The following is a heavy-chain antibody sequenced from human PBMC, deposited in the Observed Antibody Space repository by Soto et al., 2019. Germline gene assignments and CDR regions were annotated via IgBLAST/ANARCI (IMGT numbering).Heavy chain of an antibody. V-gene: IGHV3-30-3*01. CDR1: GFTFSSYA. D-gene: IGHD6-13*01. J-gene: IGHJ3*02. CDR2: ISYDGSNK. Sequence: QVQLVESGGGVVQPGRSLRLSCAASGFTFSSYAMHWVRQAPGKGLEWVAVISYDGSNKYYADSVKGRFTISRDNSKNTLYLQMNGLRAEDTAVYYCARGIGYSSRNALDIWGQGTMVTVSS. CDR3: ARGIGYSSRNALDI.